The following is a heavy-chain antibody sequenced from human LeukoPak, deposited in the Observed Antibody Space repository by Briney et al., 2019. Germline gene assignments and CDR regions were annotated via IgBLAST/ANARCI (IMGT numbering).Heavy chain of an antibody. CDR3: ARGDYGTFQH. CDR1: GFTVSSNY. V-gene: IGHV3-66*01. J-gene: IGHJ1*01. CDR2: IYGGDST. D-gene: IGHD4-17*01. Sequence: RGSLRLSCAASGFTVSSNYMSWVRQAPGKGLEWVSGIYGGDSTYYADSEKGRFTISRDNSKNTLFLQMNSLRAEDTAVYYCARGDYGTFQHWGQGTLVTVSS.